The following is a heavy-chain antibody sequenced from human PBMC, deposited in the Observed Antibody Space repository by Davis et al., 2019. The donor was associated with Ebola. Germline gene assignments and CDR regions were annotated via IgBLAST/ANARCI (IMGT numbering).Heavy chain of an antibody. D-gene: IGHD6-6*01. CDR2: IWKDGNDQ. V-gene: IGHV3-33*06. CDR3: AKDPSSSEPDY. Sequence: GESLKISCVASGFAFRSYAMHWVRQAPGKGLEGVAIIWKDGNDQYYADSVKGRFTISRDDSKNTLYLQMNSLRVEDTAVYYCAKDPSSSEPDYWGQGTLVTVSS. CDR1: GFAFRSYA. J-gene: IGHJ4*02.